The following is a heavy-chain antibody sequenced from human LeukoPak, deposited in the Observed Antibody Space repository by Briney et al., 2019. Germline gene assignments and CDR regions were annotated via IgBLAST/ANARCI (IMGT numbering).Heavy chain of an antibody. CDR2: LNPNTGGT. V-gene: IGHV1-2*02. Sequence: GASVKVSCKASGYPFTKYYIHWVRRAPGHGLQWMGWLNPNTGGTRYARSFEGRVTMTRGTSIDTAYMDLSGLTSDDTATYYCAKSLAGTTVFWWFDPWGQGTVVTVSS. D-gene: IGHD1-7*01. CDR3: AKSLAGTTVFWWFDP. CDR1: GYPFTKYY. J-gene: IGHJ5*02.